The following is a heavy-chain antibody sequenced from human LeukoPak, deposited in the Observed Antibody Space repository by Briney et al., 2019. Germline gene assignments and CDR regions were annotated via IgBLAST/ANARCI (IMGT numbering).Heavy chain of an antibody. V-gene: IGHV4-34*01. Sequence: PSETLSLTCAVYGGSFSGYYWSWIRQPPGKGLEWIGSIYSDGSTYSNPSSDPSLNSRVTISVDKSKNQFSLKVKSVTAADTAIYYCARVKSTSWFDYWGQGALVTVSS. CDR3: ARVKSTSWFDY. CDR1: GGSFSGYY. J-gene: IGHJ4*02. D-gene: IGHD2-2*01. CDR2: IYSDGST.